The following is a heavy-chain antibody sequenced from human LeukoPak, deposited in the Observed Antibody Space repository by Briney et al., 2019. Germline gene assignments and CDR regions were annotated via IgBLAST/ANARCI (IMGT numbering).Heavy chain of an antibody. J-gene: IGHJ6*03. Sequence: SETLSLTCTVSGGPIYSYYWSWIRQTAGKGLEWIGRLYPGVSTNYNPSLKSRVTMSVDTSKNQFALKLSAVTAADTAVYYCARLKFYDSTGYSPGHYMDVWGKGTTVNVSS. CDR3: ARLKFYDSTGYSPGHYMDV. D-gene: IGHD3-22*01. V-gene: IGHV4-4*07. CDR1: GGPIYSYY. CDR2: LYPGVST.